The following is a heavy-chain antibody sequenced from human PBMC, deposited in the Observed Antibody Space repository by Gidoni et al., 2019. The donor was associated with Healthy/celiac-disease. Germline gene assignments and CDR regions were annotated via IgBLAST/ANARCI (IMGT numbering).Heavy chain of an antibody. V-gene: IGHV4-61*02. D-gene: IGHD1-26*01. Sequence: QVQLQESGPGLVKPSQTLSLTCTVSDGSISSGNYYWRWIRQPAGKRLEWIGRIYTSGSSNYNPSLKSRVTISLDTSKNQFSLKLSSVTAADTAVYYCARGAEWALGDWFDPWGQGTLVTVSS. CDR3: ARGAEWALGDWFDP. CDR2: IYTSGSS. CDR1: DGSISSGNYY. J-gene: IGHJ5*02.